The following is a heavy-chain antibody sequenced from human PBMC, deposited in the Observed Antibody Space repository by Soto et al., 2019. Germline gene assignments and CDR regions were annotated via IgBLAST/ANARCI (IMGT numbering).Heavy chain of an antibody. CDR2: IYSDNNT. CDR1: GFTVSSDS. V-gene: IGHV3-53*02. CDR3: ARHYSAMGV. Sequence: EVQLVETGGDLIQPGGSLRLSCEASGFTVSSDSMTLVRQATGKGLEWISIIYSDNNTDYADSVKGRFSISRDTSKNILSLQMNSLRAEDTDEYYCARHYSAMGVWGQGTTVTVSS. J-gene: IGHJ6*02.